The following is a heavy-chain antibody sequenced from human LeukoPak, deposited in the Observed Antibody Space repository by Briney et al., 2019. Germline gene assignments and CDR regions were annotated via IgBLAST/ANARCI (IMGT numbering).Heavy chain of an antibody. CDR2: ISAYNGNT. D-gene: IGHD4-17*01. CDR1: GYTFTSYG. V-gene: IGHV1-18*01. Sequence: ASVKVSCKASGYTFTSYGISWVRQAPGQGLEWMGWISAYNGNTNCAQKLQGRVTMTRDMSTSTVYMELSSLRSEDTAVYYCARDLAMTTVTTFIDYWGQGTLVTVSS. J-gene: IGHJ4*02. CDR3: ARDLAMTTVTTFIDY.